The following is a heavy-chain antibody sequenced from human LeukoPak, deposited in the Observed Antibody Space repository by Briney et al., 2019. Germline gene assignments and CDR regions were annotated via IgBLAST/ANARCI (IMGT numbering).Heavy chain of an antibody. V-gene: IGHV3-7*04. Sequence: GGSLRLSCAASKFTFSDYYMTWVRQAPGKGPEWVAYMNLFGTEIKYLDSVKGRFTISRDNAKNSLYLWMTSLTADDTAVYYCARGTYYYEFWGQGTLVIV. D-gene: IGHD3/OR15-3a*01. J-gene: IGHJ4*02. CDR2: MNLFGTEI. CDR3: ARGTYYYEF. CDR1: KFTFSDYY.